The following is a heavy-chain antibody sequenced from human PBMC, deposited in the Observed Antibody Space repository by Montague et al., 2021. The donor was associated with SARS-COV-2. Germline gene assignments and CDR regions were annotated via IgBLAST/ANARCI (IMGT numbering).Heavy chain of an antibody. D-gene: IGHD3-10*01. CDR2: MHFTGKT. V-gene: IGHV4-4*07. CDR3: ARDRFDFGAGRQGTIDF. CDR1: GGSITNHY. Sequence: SETLSLTCSVSGGSITNHYWSWIRQPAGKGLEWIGRMHFTGKTNFSPFFSSRLTMSADTSKNQFSLKLTSVTAADTAIYFCARDRFDFGAGRQGTIDFWGQGALVTVSS. J-gene: IGHJ4*02.